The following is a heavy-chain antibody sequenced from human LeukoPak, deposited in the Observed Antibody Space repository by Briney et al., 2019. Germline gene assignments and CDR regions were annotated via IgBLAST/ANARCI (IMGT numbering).Heavy chain of an antibody. CDR1: GYTFTGYY. CDR3: ARGTSYDSSGYSMTGFDY. CDR2: INPNSGGT. V-gene: IGHV1-2*02. D-gene: IGHD3-22*01. J-gene: IGHJ4*02. Sequence: SVKVSCKASGYTFTGYYMHWVRQAPGQGLEWMGWINPNSGGTNYAQKFQGRVTMTRDTSISTAYMELSRLRSDDTAVYYCARGTSYDSSGYSMTGFDYWGQGTLVTVSS.